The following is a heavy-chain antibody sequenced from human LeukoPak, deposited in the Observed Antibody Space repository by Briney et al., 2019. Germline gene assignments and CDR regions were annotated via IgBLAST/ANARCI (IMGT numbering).Heavy chain of an antibody. D-gene: IGHD3-22*01. V-gene: IGHV3-23*01. CDR3: AKALDYYDSSAYFDY. Sequence: GGSLRLSCAASGFTFSSYAMSWVRQAPGKGLEWVSAISGGGGSTYYADSVKGRFTISRDNSKNTLYLQMNSLRAEDTAVYHCAKALDYYDSSAYFDYWGQGTLVTVSS. CDR1: GFTFSSYA. J-gene: IGHJ4*02. CDR2: ISGGGGST.